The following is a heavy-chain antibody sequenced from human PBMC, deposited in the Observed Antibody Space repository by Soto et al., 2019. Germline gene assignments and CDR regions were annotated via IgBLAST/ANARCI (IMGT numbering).Heavy chain of an antibody. CDR1: GFSLSTSGVG. V-gene: IGHV2-5*01. CDR2: IYWNDDK. CDR3: AHSGAAMTLLDY. Sequence: SGPSGGPTQTLTLTCTFSGFSLSTSGVGVGWIRQPPGKALEWLALIYWNDDKRYSPSLKSRLTITKDTSKNQVVLTMTNMDPVDTATYYCAHSGAAMTLLDYWGQGTLVTVSS. D-gene: IGHD5-18*01. J-gene: IGHJ4*02.